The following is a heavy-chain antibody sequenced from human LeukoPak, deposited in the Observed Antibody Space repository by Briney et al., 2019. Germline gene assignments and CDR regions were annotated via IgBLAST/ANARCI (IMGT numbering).Heavy chain of an antibody. D-gene: IGHD6-13*01. Sequence: GGSLRLSCAASGFTFDDYAMHWVRQAPGKGLEWVSGISWNSGSIGCADSVKGRFTISRDNAKNSLYLQMNSLRAEDTAVYYCARDQGSSWYFDAFDIWGQGTMVTVSS. CDR2: ISWNSGSI. CDR3: ARDQGSSWYFDAFDI. J-gene: IGHJ3*02. CDR1: GFTFDDYA. V-gene: IGHV3-9*01.